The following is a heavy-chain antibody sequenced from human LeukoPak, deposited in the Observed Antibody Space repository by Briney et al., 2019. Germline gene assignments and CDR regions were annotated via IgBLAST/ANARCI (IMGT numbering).Heavy chain of an antibody. D-gene: IGHD3-22*01. J-gene: IGHJ4*02. CDR1: GYTFTGYH. Sequence: ASVKVSCKASGYTFTGYHMHWVRQAPGQGLEWMGRINPNSGGTNYAQKFQGRVTMTRDTSISTAYMELSRLRSDDTAVYYCARDNTDRTYYYDSSGYKDDYFDYWGQGTLVTVSS. CDR2: INPNSGGT. V-gene: IGHV1-2*06. CDR3: ARDNTDRTYYYDSSGYKDDYFDY.